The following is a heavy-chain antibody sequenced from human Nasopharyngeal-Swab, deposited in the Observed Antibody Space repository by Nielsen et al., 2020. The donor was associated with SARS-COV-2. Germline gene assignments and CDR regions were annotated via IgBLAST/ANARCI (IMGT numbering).Heavy chain of an antibody. CDR3: ARILGPRFGMDV. CDR1: GFILSLYG. J-gene: IGHJ6*02. Sequence: GESLKISCTTSGFILSLYGIHWVRQAPGKGLEWEAVIWYDGTEKYYADSVRGRFTISRGNSESRLTLQMNSLRVEDTAVYYCARILGPRFGMDVWGQGTTVTVSS. D-gene: IGHD2-15*01. V-gene: IGHV3-33*03. CDR2: IWYDGTEK.